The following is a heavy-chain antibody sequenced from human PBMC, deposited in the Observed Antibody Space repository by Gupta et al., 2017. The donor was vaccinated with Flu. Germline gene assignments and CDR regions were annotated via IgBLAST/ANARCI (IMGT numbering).Heavy chain of an antibody. Sequence: QVQLAESGGGVVQAGRSLRLSCAASGYTFSSYGMHWVRQSPGKGLEWGAVVSSDGSNKYYADSVEGRFTIVRDNSKNTLYLQMNSLRAEDTAVCYCAKGTVPTMVRGVITRGGMDVWGQGTTVTVSS. CDR1: GYTFSSYG. CDR3: AKGTVPTMVRGVITRGGMDV. CDR2: VSSDGSNK. V-gene: IGHV3-30*18. J-gene: IGHJ6*02. D-gene: IGHD3-10*01.